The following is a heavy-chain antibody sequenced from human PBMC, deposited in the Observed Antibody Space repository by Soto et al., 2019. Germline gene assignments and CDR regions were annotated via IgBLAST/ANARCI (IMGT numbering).Heavy chain of an antibody. CDR3: ARGISRAYCCSTSCSPGNYYGMDV. J-gene: IGHJ6*02. V-gene: IGHV1-69*01. CDR2: IIPIFGTA. Sequence: QVQLVQSGAEVKKPGSSVKVSCKASGGTFSSYAISWVRQAPGQGLEWMGGIIPIFGTANYAQKFQGRVTITADESTSTAYMELSSLRSEDTAVYYCARGISRAYCCSTSCSPGNYYGMDVWGQGTTVTVSS. D-gene: IGHD2-2*01. CDR1: GGTFSSYA.